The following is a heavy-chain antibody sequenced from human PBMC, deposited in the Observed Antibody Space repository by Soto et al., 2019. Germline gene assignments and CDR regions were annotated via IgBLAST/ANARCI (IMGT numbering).Heavy chain of an antibody. D-gene: IGHD1-26*01. CDR3: ASRPSGSGFDP. J-gene: IGHJ5*02. Sequence: SETLSLTCAVSGGSISSGGYSWIWIRQPPGKGLEWIGYIYHSGSTYYSPSLKSRVTISVDRSKNQFSLKLSSVTAADTAVYYCASRPSGSGFDPWGQGTLVTVSS. CDR2: IYHSGST. V-gene: IGHV4-30-2*01. CDR1: GGSISSGGYS.